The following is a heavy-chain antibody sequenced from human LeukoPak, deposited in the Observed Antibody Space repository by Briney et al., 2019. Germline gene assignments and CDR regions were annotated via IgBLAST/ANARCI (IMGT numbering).Heavy chain of an antibody. Sequence: GMSLRLSCAASGSTFSSYGMHWVRQAPGKGLEWVAVISYDGGNKYYADSVKGRFTISRDNSKNTLYLQMSSLRAEDTAVYNCAKGNSDYGSGSFLNWFDPWGQGTLVTVSS. J-gene: IGHJ5*02. D-gene: IGHD3-10*01. CDR3: AKGNSDYGSGSFLNWFDP. V-gene: IGHV3-30*18. CDR1: GSTFSSYG. CDR2: ISYDGGNK.